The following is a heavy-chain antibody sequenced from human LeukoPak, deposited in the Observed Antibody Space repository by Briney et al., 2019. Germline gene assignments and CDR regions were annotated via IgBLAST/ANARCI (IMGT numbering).Heavy chain of an antibody. CDR3: ARGPYYYDSSGRYDAFDI. CDR2: MNPNSGNT. Sequence: GASVKVSCKASGYTFTSYDINWVRQATGQGLEWMGWMNPNSGNTVYAQKFQGRVTITRNTSISTAYMELSSLRSEDTAVYYCARGPYYYDSSGRYDAFDIWGQGTMVTVSS. D-gene: IGHD3-22*01. J-gene: IGHJ3*02. CDR1: GYTFTSYD. V-gene: IGHV1-8*03.